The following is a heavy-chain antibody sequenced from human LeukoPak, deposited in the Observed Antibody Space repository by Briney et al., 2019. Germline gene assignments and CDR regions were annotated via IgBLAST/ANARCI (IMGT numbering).Heavy chain of an antibody. Sequence: ASVKVSCKASGFTFTGYYMHWVRQAPGQGLEWMGRINPNSGGTNYAQKFQGRVTMTRDTSISTAYMELSRLRSDDTAVYYCARGRSYYDSSVSAAREINWFDPWGQGTLVTVSS. CDR2: INPNSGGT. D-gene: IGHD3-22*01. V-gene: IGHV1-2*06. CDR3: ARGRSYYDSSVSAAREINWFDP. CDR1: GFTFTGYY. J-gene: IGHJ5*02.